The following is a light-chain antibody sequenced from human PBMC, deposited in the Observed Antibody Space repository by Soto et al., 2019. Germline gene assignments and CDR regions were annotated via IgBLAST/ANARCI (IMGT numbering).Light chain of an antibody. J-gene: IGKJ1*01. CDR2: DAS. CDR1: QSASTF. CDR3: QQYNRYAVT. V-gene: IGKV1-5*01. Sequence: IQMTQSPSTLSASVGDRVTITCRASQSASTFLAWYQQKPGQAPKLLIYDASTLQSGVASRFSASGSGTEFALTISGLQPDDFAVYYCQQYNRYAVTFGQGTKVEIK.